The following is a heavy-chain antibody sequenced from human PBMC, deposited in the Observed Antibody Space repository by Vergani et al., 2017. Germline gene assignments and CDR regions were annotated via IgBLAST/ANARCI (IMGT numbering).Heavy chain of an antibody. D-gene: IGHD3-9*01. CDR1: GGSFNTYY. J-gene: IGHJ6*02. Sequence: QVQLEESGPGLVKPSATLSLTCTVSGGSFNTYYWSWIRQSPGKGLEWIGYIYSTGRTNYNPSLNSRVTMSVDTSKNQFSLKLRSVTAADTAVYFCSRVMHRDEASTGYRLEGMDSWLQRTTVT. CDR2: IYSTGRT. CDR3: SRVMHRDEASTGYRLEGMDS. V-gene: IGHV4-59*13.